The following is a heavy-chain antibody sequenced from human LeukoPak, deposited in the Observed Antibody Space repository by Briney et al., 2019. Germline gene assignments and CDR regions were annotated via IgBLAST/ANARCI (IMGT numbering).Heavy chain of an antibody. J-gene: IGHJ4*02. D-gene: IGHD6-19*01. CDR1: GGSISSSSYY. Sequence: PSETLSLTCTVSGGSISSSSYYWGWIRQPPGKGLEWIGSIYYSGSTYYNPSLKSRVTISVDTPKNQFSLKLSSVPAAGTAVYYCAREMSIAVAGTFPFDYWGQGTLVTVSS. CDR3: AREMSIAVAGTFPFDY. CDR2: IYYSGST. V-gene: IGHV4-39*07.